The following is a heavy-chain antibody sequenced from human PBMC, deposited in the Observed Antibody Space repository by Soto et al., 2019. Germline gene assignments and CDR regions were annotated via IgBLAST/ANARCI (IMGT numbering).Heavy chain of an antibody. CDR3: ARSNYGSGSYSPFTPNI. Sequence: QLQLQESGPGLVKPSETLSLTCTVSGGSISSSSYYWGWIRQPPGKGLEWIGSIYYSGSTYYNPSLKSRVTISVDTSKIQFSLKLSSVTAADTAVYYCARSNYGSGSYSPFTPNIWGQGTMVTVSS. D-gene: IGHD3-10*01. CDR2: IYYSGST. J-gene: IGHJ3*02. CDR1: GGSISSSSYY. V-gene: IGHV4-39*01.